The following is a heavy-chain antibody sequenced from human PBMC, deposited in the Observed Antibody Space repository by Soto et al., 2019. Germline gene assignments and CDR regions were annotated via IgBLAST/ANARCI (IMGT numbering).Heavy chain of an antibody. CDR1: GFTFTNSA. Sequence: GASVKVSCKASGFTFTNSAVQWVRQARGQRLEWIGWIVVGSGNTNYAQKFQERVTITRDMSTSTAYMELSSLRSEDTAVYFCGKDSDAALYDFWGQGSLVTVSS. CDR3: GKDSDAALYDF. D-gene: IGHD3-3*01. J-gene: IGHJ4*02. CDR2: IVVGSGNT. V-gene: IGHV1-58*01.